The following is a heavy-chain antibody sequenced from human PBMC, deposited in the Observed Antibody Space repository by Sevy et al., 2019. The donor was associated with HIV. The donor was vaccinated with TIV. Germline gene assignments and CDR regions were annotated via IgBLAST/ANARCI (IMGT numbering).Heavy chain of an antibody. CDR2: MSGSGGDT. V-gene: IGHV3-23*01. CDR3: AKDRVSGTYYTGDFDY. D-gene: IGHD3-10*01. J-gene: IGHJ4*02. CDR1: GFTFRTYA. Sequence: GGSLRLSCAASGFTFRTYAMTWVRQAPGKGLEWVSVMSGSGGDTYYADSVKGRFTIYRDNSNNTLYLQMNSLRAEDTAVYYCAKDRVSGTYYTGDFDYWGQGTLVTVSS.